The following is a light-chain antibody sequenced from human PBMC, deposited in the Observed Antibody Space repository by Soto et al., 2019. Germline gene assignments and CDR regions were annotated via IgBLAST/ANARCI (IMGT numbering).Light chain of an antibody. CDR2: GAS. Sequence: EIVLTQSPGTLSLSPGERAPLSCRASQSVSSSYLAWYQQKPGQAPRLLIYGASSRATGIPDRFSGSGSGTEFTLTISSLQPDDFATYYCQQYNRPWTFGQGTKVDIK. V-gene: IGKV3-20*01. J-gene: IGKJ1*01. CDR3: QQYNRPWT. CDR1: QSVSSSY.